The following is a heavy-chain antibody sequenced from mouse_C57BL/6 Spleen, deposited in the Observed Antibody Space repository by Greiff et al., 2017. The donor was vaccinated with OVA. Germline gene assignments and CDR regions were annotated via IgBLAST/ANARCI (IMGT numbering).Heavy chain of an antibody. J-gene: IGHJ4*01. CDR3: ARGPFMDY. CDR2: ISDGGSYT. Sequence: EVKLMESGGGLVKPGGSLKLSCAASGFTFSSYAMSWVRQTPEKRLEWVATISDGGSYTYYPDNVKGRFTISRDNAKNNLYLQMSHLKSEDTAMYYCARGPFMDYWGQGTSVTVSS. V-gene: IGHV5-4*03. CDR1: GFTFSSYA.